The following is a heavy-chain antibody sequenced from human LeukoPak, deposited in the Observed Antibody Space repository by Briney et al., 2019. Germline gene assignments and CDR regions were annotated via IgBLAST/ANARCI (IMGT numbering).Heavy chain of an antibody. CDR3: ARGRHYDILTGYYNERYFDY. D-gene: IGHD3-9*01. J-gene: IGHJ4*02. V-gene: IGHV4-34*01. CDR1: GGSFSGYY. Sequence: PSETLSLTCAVYGGSFSGYYWNWIRQPPGKGLEWIGEINHSGSTNYNPSLKSRVTISVDTSKNDFSLKLSSVTAADTAVYYFARGRHYDILTGYYNERYFDYWGQRTLVTVSS. CDR2: INHSGST.